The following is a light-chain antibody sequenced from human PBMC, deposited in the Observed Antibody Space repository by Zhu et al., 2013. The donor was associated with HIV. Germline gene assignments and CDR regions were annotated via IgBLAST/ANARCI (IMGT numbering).Light chain of an antibody. CDR3: QQTHSSPT. CDR1: HSVSTS. CDR2: AAT. V-gene: IGKV1-39*01. Sequence: DIQMTQSPSSLSASVGDRVTITCRTSHSVSTSLNWYQQTPGRAPKILIYAATTLQTGVPSRFAGSGSGTSFTLTITSLQPDDLGTYYCQQTHSSPTFGQGDQGGNQT. J-gene: IGKJ1*01.